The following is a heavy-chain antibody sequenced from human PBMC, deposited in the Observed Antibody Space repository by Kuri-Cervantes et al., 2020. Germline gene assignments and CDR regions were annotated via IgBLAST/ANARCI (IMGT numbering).Heavy chain of an antibody. CDR3: ARVEGADYFDY. CDR2: INSDGSST. CDR1: GFTFSSYW. J-gene: IGHJ4*02. Sequence: GESLKISCAASGFTFSSYWMHWVRQAPGKGLVWVSRINSDGSSTSYADSVKGRFTISRDNSKNTLYLQMNSLRAEDTAVYYCARVEGADYFDYWGQGTLVTVSS. V-gene: IGHV3-74*01.